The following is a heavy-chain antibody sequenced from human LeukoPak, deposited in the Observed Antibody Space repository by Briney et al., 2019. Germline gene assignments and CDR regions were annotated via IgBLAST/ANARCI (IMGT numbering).Heavy chain of an antibody. Sequence: AGSLTLTCAASGCSFSSYSLNWVRQAPGKGLEWVSSISTNSSYIYYADSVKGRFTISRDNSKNTLYLQMNSLIAADTAVYYFAKKSSGRYLDAFDIWGQGTMVTVSS. V-gene: IGHV3-21*04. D-gene: IGHD3-22*01. CDR3: AKKSSGRYLDAFDI. CDR2: ISTNSSYI. J-gene: IGHJ3*02. CDR1: GCSFSSYS.